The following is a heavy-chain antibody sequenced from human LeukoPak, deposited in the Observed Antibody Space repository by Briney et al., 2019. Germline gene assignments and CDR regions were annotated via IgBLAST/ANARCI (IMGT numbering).Heavy chain of an antibody. Sequence: PGGSLRLSCAASGFTFSNYPMNWVRQAPGKGLEWISNIRTSDEAHAGFTADSVKGRFTISRDDAKNSLYLQMNSLSAEDTAVYYCATDSIWAFDCWGQGILVTVS. D-gene: IGHD7-27*01. J-gene: IGHJ4*02. CDR3: ATDSIWAFDC. V-gene: IGHV3-48*01. CDR2: IRTSDEAHAG. CDR1: GFTFSNYP.